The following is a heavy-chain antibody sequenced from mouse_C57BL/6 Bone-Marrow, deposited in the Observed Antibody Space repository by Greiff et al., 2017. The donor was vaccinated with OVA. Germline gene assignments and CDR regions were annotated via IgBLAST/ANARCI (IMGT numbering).Heavy chain of an antibody. CDR1: GYTFTSYW. J-gene: IGHJ2*01. CDR2: INPSDSDT. D-gene: IGHD1-1*01. CDR3: AMRGAYYGSSYDFDY. V-gene: IGHV1-74*01. Sequence: QVQLQQPGAELVKPGASVKVSCKASGYTFTSYWMHWVKQRPGQGLEWIGRINPSDSDTNYNQKFKGKATLTVDKSSSTAYMQLSSLTSEDSAFYYCAMRGAYYGSSYDFDYWGQGTTLTVSS.